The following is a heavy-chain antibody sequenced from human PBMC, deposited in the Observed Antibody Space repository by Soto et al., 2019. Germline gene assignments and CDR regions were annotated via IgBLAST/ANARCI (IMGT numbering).Heavy chain of an antibody. Sequence: EVQLVESGGGLVQPGGSLRLSCAASGFLFNTYWMFWVRQAPRKGLLWVSRIKSDGSSTNYADSVKGRFTISRDNAKNTLYLQMTSLRADDTAVYYCAIGGGDYNYLDYLGQGILVTVSS. CDR2: IKSDGSST. J-gene: IGHJ4*02. V-gene: IGHV3-74*01. D-gene: IGHD3-9*01. CDR1: GFLFNTYW. CDR3: AIGGGDYNYLDY.